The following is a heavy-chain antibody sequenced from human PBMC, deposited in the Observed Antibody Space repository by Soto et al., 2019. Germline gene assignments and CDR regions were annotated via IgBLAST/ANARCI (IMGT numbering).Heavy chain of an antibody. D-gene: IGHD3-22*01. CDR3: ARDRVSYYYDCSGYPNAYYYGMDV. Sequence: SETLSLTCAVYGGSFSGYYWSWIRQPPGKGLEWMGEINNSGSTNYNPSPKSRVTISVDTSKNQFSLKLSSVSAADTAVYYCARDRVSYYYDCSGYPNAYYYGMDVWGQGTTVTVSS. V-gene: IGHV4-34*01. CDR1: GGSFSGYY. CDR2: INNSGST. J-gene: IGHJ6*02.